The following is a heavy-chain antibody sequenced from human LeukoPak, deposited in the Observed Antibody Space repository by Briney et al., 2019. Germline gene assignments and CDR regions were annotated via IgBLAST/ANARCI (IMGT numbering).Heavy chain of an antibody. CDR2: ISAYNGNT. CDR1: GYTFTSYG. D-gene: IGHD5-24*01. J-gene: IGHJ4*02. CDR3: ARGTKLKRWLQLLYYFDY. V-gene: IGHV1-18*01. Sequence: ASVKVSCKASGYTFTSYGISWVRQAPGQGLEWMGWISAYNGNTNYAQKLQGRVTMTTDTSTSTAYMELRSLRSDDTAVYYCARGTKLKRWLQLLYYFDYWGQGTLVTVSS.